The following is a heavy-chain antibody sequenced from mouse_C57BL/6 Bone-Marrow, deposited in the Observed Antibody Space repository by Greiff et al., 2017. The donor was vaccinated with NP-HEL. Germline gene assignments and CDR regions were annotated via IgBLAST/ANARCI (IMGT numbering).Heavy chain of an antibody. CDR3: ARHETGSSYDYAMDY. CDR1: GFSLTSYG. Sequence: VQLQESGPGLVAPSQSLSITCTVSGFSLTSYGVHWVRQPPGKGLEWLVVIWSDGSTTYNSALKSRLSISKDNSKSQVFLKMNSLQTDDTAMYYCARHETGSSYDYAMDYWGQGTSVTVSS. D-gene: IGHD1-1*01. V-gene: IGHV2-6-1*01. J-gene: IGHJ4*01. CDR2: IWSDGST.